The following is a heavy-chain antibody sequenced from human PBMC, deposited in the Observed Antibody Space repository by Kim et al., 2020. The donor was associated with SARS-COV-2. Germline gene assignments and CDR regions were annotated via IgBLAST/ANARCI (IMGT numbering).Heavy chain of an antibody. V-gene: IGHV3-48*02. Sequence: ADSVKDRFTTARENAKNSLYMQMNSLRDEDTAVYYCARHWSSITTCPFDSWGQGTLVTVSS. D-gene: IGHD2-2*01. CDR3: ARHWSSITTCPFDS. J-gene: IGHJ4*02.